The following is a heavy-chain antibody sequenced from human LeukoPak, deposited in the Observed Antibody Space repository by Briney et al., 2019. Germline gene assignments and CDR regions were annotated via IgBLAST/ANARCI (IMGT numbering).Heavy chain of an antibody. V-gene: IGHV4-38-2*02. J-gene: IGHJ4*02. CDR2: IYQSGTT. CDR3: ARDPDIVVVPAAMGFDY. D-gene: IGHD2-2*01. CDR1: GYSISSGYY. Sequence: SETLSLTCSVSGYSISSGYYWGWIRQPPGKGLEWIGSIYQSGTTYYNLSLKSRVTISVDTSKNQFSLKLSSVTAADTAVYYCARDPDIVVVPAAMGFDYWGQGTLVTVSS.